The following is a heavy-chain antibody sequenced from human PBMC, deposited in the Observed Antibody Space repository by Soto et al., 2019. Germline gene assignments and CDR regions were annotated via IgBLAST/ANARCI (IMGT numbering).Heavy chain of an antibody. J-gene: IGHJ4*02. CDR2: ISTYNGNT. D-gene: IGHD4-17*01. V-gene: IGHV1-18*01. Sequence: QVQLVQSGPEVKKSGASVKVSCKASGYGFMNYGISWVRQAPGQGLEWMGWISTYNGNTDCAQKFQDRVTMTADASINTAYMELRNLRSDDTAVYYCARGWDYTDYYGDFWGQGTLVTVSS. CDR1: GYGFMNYG. CDR3: ARGWDYTDYYGDF.